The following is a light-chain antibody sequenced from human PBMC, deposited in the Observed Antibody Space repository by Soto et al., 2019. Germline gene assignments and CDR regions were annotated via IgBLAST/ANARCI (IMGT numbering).Light chain of an antibody. J-gene: IGKJ1*01. Sequence: EIVLTQSPGTLSLSPGERATLSCRATESVVSNYLAWYQLKPGQAPRLLIYDASSRATGIPDRSSGSGSGTDFTLTISRLEPEDFAVYYCQQYGSIPWTFGQGTKVDIK. CDR2: DAS. V-gene: IGKV3-20*01. CDR1: ESVVSNY. CDR3: QQYGSIPWT.